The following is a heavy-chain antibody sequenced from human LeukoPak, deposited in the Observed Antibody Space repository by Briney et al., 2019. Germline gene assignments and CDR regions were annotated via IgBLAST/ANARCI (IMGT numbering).Heavy chain of an antibody. J-gene: IGHJ6*03. V-gene: IGHV4-59*01. CDR1: GGSISSYY. CDR3: AKTSFWDGSGHYYYMDV. Sequence: SETLSLTCTVSGGSISSYYWSWIRQPPGKGLEWIGYIYYSGSTNYNPPLKSRVTISVDTSKNQFSLKLSSVTAADTAVYYCAKTSFWDGSGHYYYMDVWGKGTSVTVSS. D-gene: IGHD3-3*01. CDR2: IYYSGST.